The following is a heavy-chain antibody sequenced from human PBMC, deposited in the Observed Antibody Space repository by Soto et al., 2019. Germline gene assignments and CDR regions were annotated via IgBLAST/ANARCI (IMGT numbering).Heavy chain of an antibody. CDR3: ARDIVVVPAALRLDYYYGMDV. CDR1: GFTFSSYA. D-gene: IGHD2-2*01. V-gene: IGHV3-30-3*01. CDR2: ISYDGSNK. J-gene: IGHJ6*02. Sequence: PXGSLRLSCSAAGFTFSSYAMHWVRQAPGKGLEWVAVISYDGSNKYYADSVKGRFTISRDNSKNTLYLQMNSLRAEDTAVYYCARDIVVVPAALRLDYYYGMDVWGQGTTVTVSS.